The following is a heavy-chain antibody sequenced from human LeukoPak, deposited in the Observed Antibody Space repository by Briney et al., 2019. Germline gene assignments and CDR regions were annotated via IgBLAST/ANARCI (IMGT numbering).Heavy chain of an antibody. CDR3: AKGGYYGSGSLNWFDP. CDR1: GFTFNNYG. J-gene: IGHJ5*02. CDR2: IRYNGNNQ. Sequence: GGSLRLSCAASGFTFNNYGMHWVRQAPGKGLEWVAFIRYNGNNQYYADSVKGRFTISRDNSKNTLYLQMNSLKGDDTAVYYCAKGGYYGSGSLNWFDPWGQGTLVTVSS. V-gene: IGHV3-30*02. D-gene: IGHD3-10*01.